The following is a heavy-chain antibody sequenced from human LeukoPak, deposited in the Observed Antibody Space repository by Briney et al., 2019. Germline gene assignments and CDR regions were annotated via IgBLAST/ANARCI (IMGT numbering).Heavy chain of an antibody. CDR2: INHSGST. J-gene: IGHJ4*02. V-gene: IGHV4-34*01. CDR3: ARERAAGRNHGKATNDY. Sequence: SETLSLTCAVYGGSFSGYYWSWIRQPPGKGLEWIGEINHSGSTNYNPSLKSRVTISVDTSKNQFSLKLSSVTAADTAVYYCARERAAGRNHGKATNDYWGQGTLVTVSS. D-gene: IGHD6-13*01. CDR1: GGSFSGYY.